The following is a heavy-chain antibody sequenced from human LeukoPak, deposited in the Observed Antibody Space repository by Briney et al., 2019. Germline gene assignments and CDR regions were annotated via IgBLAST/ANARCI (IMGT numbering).Heavy chain of an antibody. CDR3: ARGEGYCSSTSCRSSDY. D-gene: IGHD2-2*01. J-gene: IGHJ4*02. Sequence: GGSLRLSCAASGFTFSSYATHWVRQAPGKGLEWVAVISYDGSNKYYADSVKGRFTISRDNSKNTLYLQMNSLRAEDTAVYYCARGEGYCSSTSCRSSDYWGQGTLVTVSS. V-gene: IGHV3-30*04. CDR1: GFTFSSYA. CDR2: ISYDGSNK.